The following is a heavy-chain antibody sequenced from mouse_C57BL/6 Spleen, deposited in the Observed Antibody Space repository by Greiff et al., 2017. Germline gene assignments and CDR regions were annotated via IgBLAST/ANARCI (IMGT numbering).Heavy chain of an antibody. CDR1: GYTFTSYW. V-gene: IGHV1-74*01. CDR2: IHPSDSDT. CDR3: ARKGYDYDEGYAMDY. D-gene: IGHD2-4*01. Sequence: QVQLQQPGAELVKPGASVKVSCKASGYTFTSYWMHWVKQRPGQGLEWIGRIHPSDSDTNYNQKFKGKATLTVDKSSSTAYVQRSSLASEDSAVYCCARKGYDYDEGYAMDYWGQGTSVTVSS. J-gene: IGHJ4*01.